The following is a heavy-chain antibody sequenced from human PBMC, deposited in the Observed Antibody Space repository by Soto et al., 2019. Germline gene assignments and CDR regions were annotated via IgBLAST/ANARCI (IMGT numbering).Heavy chain of an antibody. CDR3: ASVFGYSGYDSTSYFDY. Sequence: SQTLSLDCTVSGLSISCYSRSWTGQPPGQGVEWMGYVYYSGGTSYNPSLTSRVTISVDTSKNQFSLKLSFVTAADTAVDYCASVFGYSGYDSTSYFDYWGQGALVTVSS. V-gene: IGHV4-59*01. D-gene: IGHD5-12*01. J-gene: IGHJ4*02. CDR2: VYYSGGT. CDR1: GLSISCYS.